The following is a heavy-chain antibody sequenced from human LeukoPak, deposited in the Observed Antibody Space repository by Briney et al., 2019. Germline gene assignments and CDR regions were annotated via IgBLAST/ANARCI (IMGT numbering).Heavy chain of an antibody. D-gene: IGHD6-13*01. CDR1: GSTFTSYA. CDR3: ASSFIAAAGTNYYYGMDV. CDR2: MKPNTGDT. J-gene: IGHJ6*02. V-gene: IGHV1-8*01. Sequence: ASVKVSCKASGSTFTSYAINWVRQATGQGLEWMGRMKPNTGDTDYAQKFQGRVTMTRDTSINTAYMELSSLRSEDTAVYYCASSFIAAAGTNYYYGMDVWGQGTTVTVSS.